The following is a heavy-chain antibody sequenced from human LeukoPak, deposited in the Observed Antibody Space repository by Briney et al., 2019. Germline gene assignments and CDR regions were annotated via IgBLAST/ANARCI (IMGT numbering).Heavy chain of an antibody. Sequence: PGGSLRLSCAVSGFTFSSYWMTWVRQAPGKGLEWVANIKQDASEKYYVDSVKGRFTISRDNAKNSLYLQMNNLRAEDTAVYYCASLIHKYELFYDDYWGQGTLVTVSS. CDR2: IKQDASEK. CDR3: ASLIHKYELFYDDY. J-gene: IGHJ4*02. V-gene: IGHV3-7*01. D-gene: IGHD3-16*01. CDR1: GFTFSSYW.